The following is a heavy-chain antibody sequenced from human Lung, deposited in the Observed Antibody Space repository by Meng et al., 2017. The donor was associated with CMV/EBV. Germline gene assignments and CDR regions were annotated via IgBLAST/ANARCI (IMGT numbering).Heavy chain of an antibody. CDR3: ARGNGWRFDY. V-gene: IGHV7-4-1*01. CDR1: GYTFTSSS. Sequence: QVQLVQSGSELKKPGDSVKVSCQAAGYTFTSSSMNWVRHAPGQGLEWMGWININTGNPTYAQGFTGRFVFSLDTSVSTAYLQIDSLKADGTAVYYCARGNGWRFDYWGQGTLVTVFS. D-gene: IGHD6-19*01. J-gene: IGHJ4*02. CDR2: ININTGNP.